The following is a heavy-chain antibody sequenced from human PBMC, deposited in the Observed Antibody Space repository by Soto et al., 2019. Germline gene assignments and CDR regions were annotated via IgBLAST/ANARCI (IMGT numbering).Heavy chain of an antibody. V-gene: IGHV4-4*07. Sequence: SETLPLTCPVSGASISGFYWSWIRKSAGKGLEWIGRIYATGTTDYNPSLKSRVMMSVDTSKKQFSLKLRSGTAADTAVDYCVRQGTKKLRDWVDPCGQG. J-gene: IGHJ5*01. CDR3: VRQGTKKLRDWVDP. CDR1: GASISGFY. D-gene: IGHD1-1*01. CDR2: IYATGTT.